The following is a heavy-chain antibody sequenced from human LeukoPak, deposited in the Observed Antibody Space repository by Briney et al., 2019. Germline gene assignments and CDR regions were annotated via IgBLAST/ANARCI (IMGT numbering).Heavy chain of an antibody. V-gene: IGHV3-53*01. CDR1: GFTVSSNS. J-gene: IGHJ4*02. CDR3: ARSTDSGGYGPPFDY. D-gene: IGHD6-19*01. CDR2: IYSDNT. Sequence: GGSLSLSFTVSGFTVSSNSMRWVRPAPGKGLGWVSFIYSDNTHYSDSVKGRFTISRDNSKNPLYLQMNRLRAEDTAVYYCARSTDSGGYGPPFDYWGQGTLVTVSS.